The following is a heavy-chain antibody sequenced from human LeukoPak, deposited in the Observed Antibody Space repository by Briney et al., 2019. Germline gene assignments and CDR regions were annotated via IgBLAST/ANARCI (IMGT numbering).Heavy chain of an antibody. CDR3: ARGRQGDY. Sequence: ETLSLTCTVSGGSISSYYWSWVRQAPGKGLEWVSHISSSSSIIYYADSVKGRFTISRDNAKDSLYLQMNSLRAEDTAVYYCARGRQGDYWGQGTLVTVSS. J-gene: IGHJ4*02. CDR1: GGSISSYY. V-gene: IGHV3-48*01. CDR2: ISSSSSII.